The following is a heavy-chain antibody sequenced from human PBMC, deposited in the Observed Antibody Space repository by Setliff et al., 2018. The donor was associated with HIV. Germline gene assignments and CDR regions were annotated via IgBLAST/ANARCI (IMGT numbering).Heavy chain of an antibody. V-gene: IGHV3-23*01. D-gene: IGHD3-16*02. Sequence: GGSLRLSWVASGFTFSAFAMTWVRQAPGTGLEWIATISGGGGSKYYADSVKGRFIISRDNFKDTLYLQTDSLRAEDTTVYYCATFLRSGDLSLFPDGFNLWGQGTLVTVSS. CDR2: ISGGGGSK. CDR1: GFTFSAFA. CDR3: ATFLRSGDLSLFPDGFNL. J-gene: IGHJ3*01.